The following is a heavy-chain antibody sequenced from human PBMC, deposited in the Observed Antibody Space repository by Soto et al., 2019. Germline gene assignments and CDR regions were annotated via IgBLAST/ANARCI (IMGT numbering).Heavy chain of an antibody. V-gene: IGHV5-51*01. Sequence: GESLKISCKGSGYSFTSYWIGWVRQMPGKGLEWMGIIYPGDSDTRYSPSFQGQVTISADKSISTAYLQWSSLKASDTAMYYCARGGYSYGFGLYYFDYWGQGNLVTVSS. CDR2: IYPGDSDT. CDR1: GYSFTSYW. CDR3: ARGGYSYGFGLYYFDY. D-gene: IGHD5-18*01. J-gene: IGHJ4*02.